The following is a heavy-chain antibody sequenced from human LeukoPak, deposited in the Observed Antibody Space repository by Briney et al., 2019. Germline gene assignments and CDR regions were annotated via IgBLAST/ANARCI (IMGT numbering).Heavy chain of an antibody. D-gene: IGHD6-19*01. CDR1: GGSISSYY. CDR2: IYYSGST. J-gene: IGHJ4*02. V-gene: IGHV4-59*01. CDR3: ARGPGAVAGKKVQCFDY. Sequence: SETLSLTCTVSGGSISSYYWSWIRQPPGKGLEWLGYIYYSGSTNYNPSLKSRVTISVDTSKNQFSLKLSSVTAADTAVYYCARGPGAVAGKKVQCFDYWGQGTLVTVSS.